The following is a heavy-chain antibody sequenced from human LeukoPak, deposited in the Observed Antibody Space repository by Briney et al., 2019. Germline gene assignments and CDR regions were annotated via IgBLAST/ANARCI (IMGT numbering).Heavy chain of an antibody. CDR3: AKEQYSSGWSLGAFDI. V-gene: IGHV3-23*03. J-gene: IGHJ3*02. CDR2: FGRKGTTK. CDR1: GFTFNDFS. D-gene: IGHD6-19*01. Sequence: GGSLRLSCVVSGFTFNDFSVHWVRQAPGKGLEWVCVFGRKGTTKRYPDSLRGRFTVSSDNSKNTLYLQMNSLRAEDTALYYCAKEQYSSGWSLGAFDIWGQGTMVTVSS.